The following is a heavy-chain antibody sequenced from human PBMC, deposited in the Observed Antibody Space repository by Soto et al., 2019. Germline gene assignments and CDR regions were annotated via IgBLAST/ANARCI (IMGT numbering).Heavy chain of an antibody. V-gene: IGHV5-51*01. D-gene: IGHD3-22*01. Sequence: EVQLVQSGAEVKKPGESLKISCKGSGYRFTSYWIGWVRQMPGKGLEWMGIIYPGDSDTRYSPSFQGQVTISADKSISTAYLQWSSLKASDTAMYYCARRLPYDSSGYSLDYWGQGTLVTVSS. CDR1: GYRFTSYW. CDR3: ARRLPYDSSGYSLDY. J-gene: IGHJ4*02. CDR2: IYPGDSDT.